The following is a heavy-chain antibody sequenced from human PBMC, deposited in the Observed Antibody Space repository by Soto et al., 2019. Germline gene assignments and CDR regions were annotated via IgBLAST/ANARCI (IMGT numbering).Heavy chain of an antibody. CDR3: ARRGGVVAKGADH. D-gene: IGHD2-15*01. J-gene: IGHJ4*02. CDR1: GYTFTSYG. CDR2: ISAYNGNT. V-gene: IGHV1-18*01. Sequence: QVQLVQSGPEVKKPGASVKVSCKASGYTFTSYGIYWVRQAPGQGLESMGWISAYNGNTNYAQKLQGGVPITTDTSTSKAYMELRSLRSADTAMYYCARRGGVVAKGADHWGQGTLVTVSS.